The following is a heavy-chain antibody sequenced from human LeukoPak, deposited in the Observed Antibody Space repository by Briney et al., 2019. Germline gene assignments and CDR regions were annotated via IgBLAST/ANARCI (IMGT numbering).Heavy chain of an antibody. J-gene: IGHJ4*02. V-gene: IGHV5-51*01. CDR1: AYAITSYW. Sequence: GESLQISCQAFAYAITSYWIGWVRQMRRQGLEWMGMIHPGHSDTRYSPSFQAQVNSPADKSISTAYLQWSSLKASDTAMYYGARLGEAVVVPAGRPLDYWGQGTLVTVSS. CDR3: ARLGEAVVVPAGRPLDY. D-gene: IGHD2-2*01. CDR2: IHPGHSDT.